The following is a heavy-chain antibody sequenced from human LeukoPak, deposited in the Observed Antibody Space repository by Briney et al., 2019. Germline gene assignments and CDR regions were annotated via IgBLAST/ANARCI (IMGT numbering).Heavy chain of an antibody. Sequence: SQTLSLTCAVSGGSISSGGYSWSWIRQPPGTGLEWIGYIYHSGSTYYNPSLKSRVTISVDRSKNQFSLKLSSVTAADTAVYYCARVVGYSSSWYGYYYYYGMDVWGQGTTVTVSS. CDR1: GGSISSGGYS. D-gene: IGHD6-13*01. CDR2: IYHSGST. V-gene: IGHV4-30-2*01. CDR3: ARVVGYSSSWYGYYYYYGMDV. J-gene: IGHJ6*02.